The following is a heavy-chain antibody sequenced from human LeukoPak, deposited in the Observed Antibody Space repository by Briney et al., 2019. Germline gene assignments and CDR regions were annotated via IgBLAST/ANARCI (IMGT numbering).Heavy chain of an antibody. D-gene: IGHD1-26*01. CDR3: ARGGSWDPNDY. J-gene: IGHJ4*02. V-gene: IGHV3-48*01. Sequence: GGSLRLSCAASGFTFSSYSMNWVRQAPGKGLEWVSYISSSSSTIYYADSVKGRFTISRDNAKNSLYLQMNSLRAEDTAVYYCARGGSWDPNDYWGQGTLVTVSS. CDR2: ISSSSSTI. CDR1: GFTFSSYS.